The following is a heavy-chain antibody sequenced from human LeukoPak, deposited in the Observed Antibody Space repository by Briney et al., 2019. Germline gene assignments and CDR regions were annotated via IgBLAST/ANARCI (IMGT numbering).Heavy chain of an antibody. J-gene: IGHJ4*02. Sequence: PSETLSRTCAVYGGSFSGYYWSWIRQPPGKGLEWIGEINHSGSTNYNPSLKSRVTISVDTSKNQFSLKLSSVTAADTAVYYCARATDDGIDYWGQGTLVTVSS. CDR2: INHSGST. CDR1: GGSFSGYY. D-gene: IGHD1-1*01. CDR3: ARATDDGIDY. V-gene: IGHV4-34*01.